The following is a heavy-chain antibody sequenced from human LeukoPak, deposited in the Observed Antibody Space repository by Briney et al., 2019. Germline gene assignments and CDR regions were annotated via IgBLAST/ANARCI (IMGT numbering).Heavy chain of an antibody. J-gene: IGHJ4*02. V-gene: IGHV3-21*01. Sequence: RAGGSLRLSCAASGFTFSSYSMTWVRQAPGKGLEWVSSISSSSSYIYYADSVKGRFTISRDNAKNSLYLQMNSLRAEDTAVYYCARDHDDYGDYWGQGTLVTVSS. CDR3: ARDHDDYGDY. D-gene: IGHD3-3*01. CDR1: GFTFSSYS. CDR2: ISSSSSYI.